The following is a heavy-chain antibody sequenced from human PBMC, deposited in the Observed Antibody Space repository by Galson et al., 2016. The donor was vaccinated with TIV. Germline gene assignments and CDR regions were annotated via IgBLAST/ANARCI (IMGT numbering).Heavy chain of an antibody. CDR1: GFSLRTSGVS. Sequence: PALVTPPQTLTLTCSFSGFSLRTSGVSVGWIRRPPGKALECLALIYWDDDKRYSPSLKSRLTITKDTSKNQVVLTLTNMDPVDTATYYCAHRLEFLGFDSWGQGTPVTVSS. CDR2: IYWDDDK. V-gene: IGHV2-5*02. D-gene: IGHD1-1*01. J-gene: IGHJ5*01. CDR3: AHRLEFLGFDS.